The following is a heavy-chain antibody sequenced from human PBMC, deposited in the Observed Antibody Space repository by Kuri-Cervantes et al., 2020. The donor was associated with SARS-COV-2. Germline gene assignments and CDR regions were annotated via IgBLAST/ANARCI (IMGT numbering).Heavy chain of an antibody. CDR1: GDSISDYY. J-gene: IGHJ4*02. V-gene: IGHV4-59*12. Sequence: GSLRLSCTVSGDSISDYYWSWIRQPPGKGLEWIGYIYYSGTTNYNPSLKSRVTISVDTSKNQFSLKLSSVTAADTAVYYCARRDYVWGSYRYQGEFDYWGQGTLVTVSS. D-gene: IGHD3-16*02. CDR2: IYYSGTT. CDR3: ARRDYVWGSYRYQGEFDY.